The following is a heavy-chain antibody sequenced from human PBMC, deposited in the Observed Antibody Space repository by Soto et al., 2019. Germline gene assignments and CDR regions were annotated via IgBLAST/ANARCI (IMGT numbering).Heavy chain of an antibody. D-gene: IGHD6-13*01. V-gene: IGHV4-59*08. CDR3: ASQHSSSWAYYYYYYGMDV. CDR2: IYYSGST. J-gene: IGHJ6*02. CDR1: GGSISSYY. Sequence: PSETLSLTCTVSGGSISSYYWSWIRQPPGKGLEWIGYIYYSGSTNYNPSLKSRVTISVDTSKNQFSLKLSSVTAADTAVYYCASQHSSSWAYYYYYYGMDVWGQGTTVTVSS.